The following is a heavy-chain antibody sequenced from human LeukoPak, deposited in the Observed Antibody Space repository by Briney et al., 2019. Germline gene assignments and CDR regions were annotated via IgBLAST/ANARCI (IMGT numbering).Heavy chain of an antibody. CDR3: ARDPERYLRMGHYDY. Sequence: GGSLRLSCAVSGFAFTTSAMNWVRQVPGKGLEWVSSIDYDGSHIYYAASVKGRFSISRDNARDSVYLQMDSLRAEDTAVYYCARDPERYLRMGHYDYWGQGTLVIVSS. V-gene: IGHV3-21*01. CDR2: IDYDGSHI. J-gene: IGHJ4*02. CDR1: GFAFTTSA. D-gene: IGHD3-16*01.